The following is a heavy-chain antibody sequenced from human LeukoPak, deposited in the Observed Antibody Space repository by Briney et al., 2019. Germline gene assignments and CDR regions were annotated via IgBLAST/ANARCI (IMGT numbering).Heavy chain of an antibody. J-gene: IGHJ4*02. CDR3: ARESSYYGSGSYGDFDY. Sequence: ETLSLTCAVYGGSFSGYYWSWVRQAPGKGLEWVANIKQDGSEKYYVDSVKGRFTISRDNAKNSLYLQMNSLRAEDTAVYYCARESSYYGSGSYGDFDYWGQGTLVTVSS. D-gene: IGHD3-10*01. CDR2: IKQDGSEK. CDR1: GGSFSGYY. V-gene: IGHV3-7*01.